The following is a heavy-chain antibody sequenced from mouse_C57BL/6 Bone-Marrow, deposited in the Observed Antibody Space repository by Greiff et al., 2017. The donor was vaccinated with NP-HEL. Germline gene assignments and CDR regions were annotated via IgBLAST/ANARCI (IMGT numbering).Heavy chain of an antibody. Sequence: QVQLQQSGPGLVAPSQSLSITCTVSGFSLTSYAISWVRQPPGKGLEWLGVIWTGGGTNYNSALKSRLSISKDNSKSQVFLKMNSLQTDDTARYYCAREDYSTLYYAMDYWGQGTSVTVSS. CDR2: IWTGGGT. CDR3: AREDYSTLYYAMDY. V-gene: IGHV2-9-1*01. D-gene: IGHD1-1*01. CDR1: GFSLTSYA. J-gene: IGHJ4*01.